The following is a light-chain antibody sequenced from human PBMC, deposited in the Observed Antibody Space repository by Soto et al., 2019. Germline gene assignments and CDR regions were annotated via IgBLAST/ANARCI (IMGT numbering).Light chain of an antibody. CDR2: GNS. Sequence: QPVLTQPPSVSGAPGQRVTISCTGSSSNIGAGYDVHWYQQLPGTAPKLLIYGNSNRPSGVPDRFSGSKSGTSASLAITGLQADDEADYYCQYYDSSLSGLVFGGGTKLTVL. CDR3: QYYDSSLSGLV. J-gene: IGLJ2*01. CDR1: SSNIGAGYD. V-gene: IGLV1-40*01.